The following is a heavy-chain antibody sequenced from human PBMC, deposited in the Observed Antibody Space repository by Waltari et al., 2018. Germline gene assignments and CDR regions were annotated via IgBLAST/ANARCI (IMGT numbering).Heavy chain of an antibody. J-gene: IGHJ4*02. Sequence: QVQLVESGGGVVQPGGSLRLSCAASGFTFSSYGMHWVRQAPGKGLDWVAFIRYDGSNKYYADSVKGRFTISRDNSKNTLYLQMNSLRAEDTAVYYCGTTSRDYFDYWGQGTLVTVSS. CDR2: IRYDGSNK. CDR1: GFTFSSYG. CDR3: GTTSRDYFDY. V-gene: IGHV3-30*02.